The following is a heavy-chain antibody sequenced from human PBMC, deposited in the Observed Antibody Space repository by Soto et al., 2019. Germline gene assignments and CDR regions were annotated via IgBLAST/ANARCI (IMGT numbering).Heavy chain of an antibody. V-gene: IGHV3-74*01. Sequence: EVQLVESGGGLVQPGGSLRLSCAASGFTFGDYWMHWVRQAPGKGLVWVSRINLDGSSTIYADSVKGRFTISRDNAKYTLYLQMNSLRAEDTALYYCARDGPRTRGYYFYYGMDVWGQGTTVTVSS. CDR3: ARDGPRTRGYYFYYGMDV. CDR1: GFTFGDYW. J-gene: IGHJ6*02. CDR2: INLDGSST.